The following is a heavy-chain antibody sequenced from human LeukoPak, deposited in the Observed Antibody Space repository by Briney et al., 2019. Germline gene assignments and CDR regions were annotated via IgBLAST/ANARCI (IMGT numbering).Heavy chain of an antibody. V-gene: IGHV3-11*06. CDR3: ARPLSGSSWYYFDY. J-gene: IGHJ4*02. D-gene: IGHD6-13*01. Sequence: GGSLRLSCAASGFTFSDYYMSWIRQAPGKGLEWVSSISSSSSYIYYADSVKGRFTISRDNAKNSLYLQMNSLRAEDTAVYYCARPLSGSSWYYFDYWGQGTLVTVSS. CDR2: ISSSSSYI. CDR1: GFTFSDYY.